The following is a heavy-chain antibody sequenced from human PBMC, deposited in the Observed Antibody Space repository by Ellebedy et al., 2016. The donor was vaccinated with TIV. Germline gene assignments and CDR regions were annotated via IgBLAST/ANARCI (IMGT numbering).Heavy chain of an antibody. J-gene: IGHJ3*02. Sequence: SETLSLXXTVSGGSISSHYWSWIRQPAGKGLEWIGRIYISGSTNYNPSFKSRVIMSVDTSKNQFSLNLRSVTAADTAVYYCARDHVEMATILSAFDIWGQGIMVTVSS. D-gene: IGHD5-24*01. V-gene: IGHV4-4*07. CDR2: IYISGST. CDR3: ARDHVEMATILSAFDI. CDR1: GGSISSHY.